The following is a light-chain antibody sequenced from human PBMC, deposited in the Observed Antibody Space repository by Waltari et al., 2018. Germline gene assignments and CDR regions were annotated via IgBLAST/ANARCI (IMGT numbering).Light chain of an antibody. V-gene: IGLV2-14*01. J-gene: IGLJ1*01. CDR2: DVS. CDR1: SSALGGYSF. Sequence: QSALTQPASVSGSPGQSITISCTSSSSALGGYSFVSWYQQPPGKAPKPMIYDVSHRPSGVSNRFSGSKSGNTASLTISGLQPEDEADYYCSSYTSIIPPFLFGTGTKVTVL. CDR3: SSYTSIIPPFL.